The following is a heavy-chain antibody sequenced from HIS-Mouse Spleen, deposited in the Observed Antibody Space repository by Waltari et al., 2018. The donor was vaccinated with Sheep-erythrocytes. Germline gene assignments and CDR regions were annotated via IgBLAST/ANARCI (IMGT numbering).Heavy chain of an antibody. V-gene: IGHV3-21*01. CDR3: ARVASGATFDY. CDR2: ISSSSSYI. CDR1: GFTFSSYS. Sequence: AASGFTFSSYSMNWVRQAPGKGLEWVSSISSSSSYIYYADSVKGPFTISRDNAKNSLYLQMNSLRAEDTAVYYCARVASGATFDYWGQGTLVTVSS. J-gene: IGHJ4*02. D-gene: IGHD1-26*01.